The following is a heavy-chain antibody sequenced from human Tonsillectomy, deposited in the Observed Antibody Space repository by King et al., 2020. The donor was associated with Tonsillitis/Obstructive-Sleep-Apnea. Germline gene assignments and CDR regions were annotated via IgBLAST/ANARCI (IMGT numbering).Heavy chain of an antibody. D-gene: IGHD3-9*01. Sequence: QLVQSGAEVKKPGSSVKVSCKASGGTFSSYAISWVRQAPGQGLEWMGGIIPIFGTANYAQKVQGRVTITADESTSTAYMELSSLRSEDTAVYYCAGSSVGYDILTGPGYYYYYMDVWGKGTTVTVSS. V-gene: IGHV1-69*01. CDR3: AGSSVGYDILTGPGYYYYYMDV. CDR1: GGTFSSYA. J-gene: IGHJ6*03. CDR2: IIPIFGTA.